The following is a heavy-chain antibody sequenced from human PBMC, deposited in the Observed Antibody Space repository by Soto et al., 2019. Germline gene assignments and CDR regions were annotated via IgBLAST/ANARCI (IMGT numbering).Heavy chain of an antibody. CDR1: GFTFDDHA. Sequence: EVQLVESGGGLVQPGRSLRLSCAASGFTFDDHAMHWVRQVPGKGLEWVSGISWNSGNIGYADSVKGRFTISRDNAENSLYLQMNSLRVEDTALYYCVRDMDVSGYARFDYWGKGTLVTVSS. V-gene: IGHV3-9*01. J-gene: IGHJ4*02. CDR2: ISWNSGNI. D-gene: IGHD3-22*01. CDR3: VRDMDVSGYARFDY.